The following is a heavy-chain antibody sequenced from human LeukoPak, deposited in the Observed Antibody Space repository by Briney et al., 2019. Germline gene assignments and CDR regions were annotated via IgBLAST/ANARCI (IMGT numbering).Heavy chain of an antibody. J-gene: IGHJ4*02. V-gene: IGHV3-30*18. CDR3: AKEDTAMVRVYFDY. CDR2: ISYDGSNK. Sequence: PGGSLRLSCAASGFTFSSYGMHWVRQAPGKGLEWVAVISYDGSNKYYADSVKGRFTISRDNSKNTLYLQMNSLRAEDTAVYYCAKEDTAMVRVYFDYWGQGALVTVSS. D-gene: IGHD5-18*01. CDR1: GFTFSSYG.